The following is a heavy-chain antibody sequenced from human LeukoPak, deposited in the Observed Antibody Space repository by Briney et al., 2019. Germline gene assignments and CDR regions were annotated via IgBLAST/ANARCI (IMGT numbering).Heavy chain of an antibody. CDR1: GFTFSSYA. CDR3: ASPYGSGSYYSDYYYGMDV. CDR2: ISGSGGST. D-gene: IGHD3-10*01. V-gene: IGHV3-23*01. Sequence: PGGSLRLSCAASGFTFSSYAMSWVRQAPGKGLEWVSAISGSGGSTYYADSVKGRFTISRDNSKNTLYLQMNSLRAEDTAVYYCASPYGSGSYYSDYYYGMDVWGQGTTVTVSS. J-gene: IGHJ6*02.